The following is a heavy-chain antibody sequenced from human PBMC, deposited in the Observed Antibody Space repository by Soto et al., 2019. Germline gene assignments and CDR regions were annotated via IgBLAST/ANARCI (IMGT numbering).Heavy chain of an antibody. D-gene: IGHD3-10*01. CDR3: ASVLGSRRSGSYPSY. V-gene: IGHV3-48*01. Sequence: TGGSLRLSCAASGFSISDCSMNWVRRAPGKGLEWISYISTNNDAIYYADSVKGRFTISRDNAKNSLYLQMNSLRAEDTALYYCASVLGSRRSGSYPSYWGQGTLVTVS. CDR2: ISTNNDAI. CDR1: GFSISDCS. J-gene: IGHJ4*02.